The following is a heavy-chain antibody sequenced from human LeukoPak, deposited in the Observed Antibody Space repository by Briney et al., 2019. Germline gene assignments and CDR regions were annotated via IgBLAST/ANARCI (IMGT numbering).Heavy chain of an antibody. V-gene: IGHV1-8*01. Sequence: GASVKVSCKASGYTFTSYDINWVRQATGQGLEWMGWMNPNSGNTGYAQKFQGRVTMTRNTSISTAYMELSSLRSEDTAVYYCASSPHGVTIFGVVMPTNSNWFDPWGQGTLVTVSS. CDR2: MNPNSGNT. J-gene: IGHJ5*02. D-gene: IGHD3-3*01. CDR3: ASSPHGVTIFGVVMPTNSNWFDP. CDR1: GYTFTSYD.